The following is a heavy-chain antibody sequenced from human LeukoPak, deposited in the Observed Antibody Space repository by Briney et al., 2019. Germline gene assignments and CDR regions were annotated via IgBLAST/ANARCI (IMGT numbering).Heavy chain of an antibody. CDR3: ARGSEDYFDY. Sequence: SETLSLTCTVSGGSISSYYWSWIRQPPGKGLEWIGYIYYSGSTNYNPSLKSRVTISVDTSKNQFSLKLSSVTAADTAVYYCARGSEDYFDYWGQGTLVIVSS. CDR1: GGSISSYY. D-gene: IGHD2-15*01. V-gene: IGHV4-59*08. CDR2: IYYSGST. J-gene: IGHJ4*02.